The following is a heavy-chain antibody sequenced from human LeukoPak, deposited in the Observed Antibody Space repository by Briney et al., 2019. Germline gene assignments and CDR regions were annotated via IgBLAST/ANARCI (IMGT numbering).Heavy chain of an antibody. CDR3: AELGITMIGGV. V-gene: IGHV3-48*03. CDR2: ISSSGSTI. Sequence: GGSLGLSCAASGFTFSSYAMGGVRQAPGRGLEGVSYISSSGSTIYYADSVKGRFTISRDNAKNSLYLQMNSLRAEDTAVYYCAELGITMIGGVWGKGTTVTISS. J-gene: IGHJ6*04. D-gene: IGHD3-10*02. CDR1: GFTFSSYA.